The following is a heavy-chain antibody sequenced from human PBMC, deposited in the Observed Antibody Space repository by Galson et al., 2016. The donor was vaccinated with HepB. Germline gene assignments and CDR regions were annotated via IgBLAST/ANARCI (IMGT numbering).Heavy chain of an antibody. V-gene: IGHV1-69*01. CDR3: ARQGSMHYSYGLYFDY. CDR1: GGSFNSYD. D-gene: IGHD3-16*02. J-gene: IGHJ4*02. Sequence: SCKASGGSFNSYDITWVRQAPGQGLEWMGGIIPKFGEPNYAQRFQGRVTITADESTRTGYMELSRLTSEDTAVYYCARQGSMHYSYGLYFDYWGQGTLVTVPS. CDR2: IIPKFGEP.